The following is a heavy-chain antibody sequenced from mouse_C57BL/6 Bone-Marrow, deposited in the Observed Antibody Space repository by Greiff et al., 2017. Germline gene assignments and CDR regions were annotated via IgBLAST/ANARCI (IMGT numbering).Heavy chain of an antibody. D-gene: IGHD2-5*01. CDR1: GFNIKNTY. CDR2: IDPANGNT. J-gene: IGHJ3*01. Sequence: DVQLVESVAALVRPGASVKLSCTASGFNIKNTYMHWVNQRPEKGLAWIGRIDPANGNTKYAPNFQGQATISADTTANTAYLQLSSLTSEDTAIDYCARGDYSIFAYWGQGTLVTVSA. CDR3: ARGDYSIFAY. V-gene: IGHV14-3*01.